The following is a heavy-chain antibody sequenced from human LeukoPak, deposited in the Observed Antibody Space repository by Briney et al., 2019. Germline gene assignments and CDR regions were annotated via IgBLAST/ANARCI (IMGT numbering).Heavy chain of an antibody. Sequence: GGSLRLSCAASGFTVSNNYMSWVRQAPGKGLEWVSVIYSGGTTYYADSVEGRFTISRDNAKNTLYLQMNSLRAEDTAVYYCARPLSGYSSSLAYWGQGTLVTVSS. CDR2: IYSGGTT. J-gene: IGHJ4*02. D-gene: IGHD6-6*01. CDR1: GFTVSNNY. CDR3: ARPLSGYSSSLAY. V-gene: IGHV3-53*01.